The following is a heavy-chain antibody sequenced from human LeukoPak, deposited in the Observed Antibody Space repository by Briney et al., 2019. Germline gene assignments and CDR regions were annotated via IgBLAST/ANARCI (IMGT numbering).Heavy chain of an antibody. CDR2: INPSDGST. D-gene: IGHD5/OR15-5a*01. V-gene: IGHV1-46*01. CDR3: ANSFYDLLVYFDY. J-gene: IGHJ4*02. CDR1: GYTFTSYG. Sequence: ASVKVSCKASGYTFTSYGISWVRQAPGQGLEWMGIINPSDGSTRYAQKFQGRVTMTRDMSTSTVYMELSSLRSEDTAVYYCANSFYDLLVYFDYWGQGTLVTVSS.